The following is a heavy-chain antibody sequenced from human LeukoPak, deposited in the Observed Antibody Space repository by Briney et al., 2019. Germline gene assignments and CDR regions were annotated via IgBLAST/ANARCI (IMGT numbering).Heavy chain of an antibody. CDR2: MNHSGST. Sequence: SETLSLTCAVYGGSFSGYYWSWIRQPPGKGLEWIGEMNHSGSTNYNPSLKSRVTISVDTSKNQFSLKLSSVTAADTAVYYCARVKEGNDAFDIWGQGTMVAVSS. CDR3: ARVKEGNDAFDI. V-gene: IGHV4-34*01. J-gene: IGHJ3*02. CDR1: GGSFSGYY.